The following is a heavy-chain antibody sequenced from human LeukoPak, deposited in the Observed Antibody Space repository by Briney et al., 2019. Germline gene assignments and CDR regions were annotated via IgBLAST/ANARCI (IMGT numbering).Heavy chain of an antibody. CDR1: GGSVNSGSYY. Sequence: SETLSLTCIVSGGSVNSGSYYWSWIRQPPGKGLEWIGYIYNSVRTNYNPSLKSRVTISVDTSKNQLSLKLSSVTAADTAAYFCVRDLVATIDHYYYGMDVWGQGTTVTVSS. J-gene: IGHJ6*02. D-gene: IGHD5-12*01. V-gene: IGHV4-61*01. CDR2: IYNSVRT. CDR3: VRDLVATIDHYYYGMDV.